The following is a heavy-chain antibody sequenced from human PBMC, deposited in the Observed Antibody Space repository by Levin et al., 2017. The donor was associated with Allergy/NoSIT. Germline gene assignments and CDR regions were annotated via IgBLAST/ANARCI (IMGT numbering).Heavy chain of an antibody. CDR1: GYTFTSYY. V-gene: IGHV1-46*01. J-gene: IGHJ4*02. CDR3: ARGRRAIAVVPAPLGALDY. D-gene: IGHD2-2*01. CDR2: INPRGGST. Sequence: ASVKVSCKASGYTFTSYYMHWVRQAPGQGLEWMGIINPRGGSTNYAQKFQGRVTMTRDTSTSTVYMELSSLRSEDTAVYYCARGRRAIAVVPAPLGALDYWGQGTLVTVSS.